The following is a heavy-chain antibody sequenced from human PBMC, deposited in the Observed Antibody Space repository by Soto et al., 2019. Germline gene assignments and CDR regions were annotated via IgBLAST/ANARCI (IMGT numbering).Heavy chain of an antibody. CDR3: ARGPRAPPPHDYGMDV. J-gene: IGHJ6*02. Sequence: GGSLRLSCAASGFKFSSHVVNWVRQAPGKGLEWVAAISGGGGTTYYGDSVEGRFTMSRDNSKNTLYLQMNSLRADDTAAYYCARGPRAPPPHDYGMDVWGQGTTVTAP. V-gene: IGHV3-23*01. CDR1: GFKFSSHV. CDR2: ISGGGGTT.